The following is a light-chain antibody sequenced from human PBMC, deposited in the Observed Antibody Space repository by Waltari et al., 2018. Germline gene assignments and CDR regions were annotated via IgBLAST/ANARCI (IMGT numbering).Light chain of an antibody. CDR1: QSISSY. J-gene: IGKJ1*01. V-gene: IGKV1-39*01. Sequence: DIQMTQSPSSLSASVGDRVTITCRASQSISSYLNWYQQKPGKAPNLLIYAASRLQSGVPSRFSGSGSGTDFTLTISSLQPEDFATYYCQQSDNTPRTFGQGTKVEIK. CDR2: AAS. CDR3: QQSDNTPRT.